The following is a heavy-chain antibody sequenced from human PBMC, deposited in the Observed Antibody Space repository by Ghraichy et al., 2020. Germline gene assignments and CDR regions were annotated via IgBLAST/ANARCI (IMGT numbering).Heavy chain of an antibody. CDR2: INHSGST. Sequence: SETLSLTCAVYGGSFSGYYWSWIRQPPGKGLEWIGEINHSGSTNYNPSLKSRVTISVDTSKNQFSLKLSSVTAADTAVYYCARTTVTTGWFDPWGQGTLVTVSS. D-gene: IGHD4-17*01. CDR1: GGSFSGYY. V-gene: IGHV4-34*01. CDR3: ARTTVTTGWFDP. J-gene: IGHJ5*02.